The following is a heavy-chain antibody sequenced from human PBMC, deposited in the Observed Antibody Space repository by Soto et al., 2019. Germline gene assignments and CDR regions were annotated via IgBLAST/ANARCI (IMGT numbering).Heavy chain of an antibody. Sequence: QVQLVESGGGVVQPGRSLRLSCAASGFTFSSYGMHWVRQAPGKGLEWVAVISYDGSSKYYADSVKGRFTISRDNSKNTLYLEMNGRRADDTAVYYCTGEVASGYWGQGTLVTVSS. CDR3: TGEVASGY. V-gene: IGHV3-30*03. CDR2: ISYDGSSK. J-gene: IGHJ4*02. CDR1: GFTFSSYG. D-gene: IGHD2-8*02.